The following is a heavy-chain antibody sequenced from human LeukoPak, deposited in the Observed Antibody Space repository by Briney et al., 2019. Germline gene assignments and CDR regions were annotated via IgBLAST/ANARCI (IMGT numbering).Heavy chain of an antibody. V-gene: IGHV4-34*01. CDR2: INHSGST. D-gene: IGHD5-12*01. CDR1: GGSFSGYY. CDR3: ATKVAPSTHELDY. Sequence: PSETLSLTCAVYGGSFSGYYWSWIRQPPGKGLEWIGEINHSGSTNYNPSLKSRVTISVDTSKNQFSLKLSSVTAADTAVYYCATKVAPSTHELDYWGQGTLVIVSS. J-gene: IGHJ4*02.